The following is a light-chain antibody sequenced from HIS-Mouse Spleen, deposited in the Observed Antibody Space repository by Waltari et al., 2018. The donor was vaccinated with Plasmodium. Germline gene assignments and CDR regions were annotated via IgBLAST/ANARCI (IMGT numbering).Light chain of an antibody. CDR1: KLGDKY. CDR2: QES. J-gene: IGLJ3*02. Sequence: SYELTQPPSVSVSPGQTASITCPGDKLGDKYACWYQQKPGQSPVLVIYQESKRPPGIPGRFSGSNSGNTATLTISGTQAMDEADYYCQAWDSRVFGGGTKLTVL. CDR3: QAWDSRV. V-gene: IGLV3-1*01.